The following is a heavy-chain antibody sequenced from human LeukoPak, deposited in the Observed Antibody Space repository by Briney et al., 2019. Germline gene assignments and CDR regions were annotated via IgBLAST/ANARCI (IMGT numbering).Heavy chain of an antibody. CDR3: ARLPYSSSSIDG. CDR1: GGSISSSSYY. CDR2: IYYSGST. V-gene: IGHV4-39*01. J-gene: IGHJ4*02. D-gene: IGHD6-6*01. Sequence: PSETLSLTCTVSGGSISSSSYYWGWIRQPPGKGLEWIGSIYYSGSTYYNPSLKSRVTISVDTSKNQFSLKLSSVTAADTAVYYCARLPYSSSSIDGWGQGTLVTVSS.